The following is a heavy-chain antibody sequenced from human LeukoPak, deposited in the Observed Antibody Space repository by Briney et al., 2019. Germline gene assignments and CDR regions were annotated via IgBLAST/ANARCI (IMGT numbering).Heavy chain of an antibody. Sequence: SQTLSLTCTVSGGSISSGDYYRSWIRQPPGKGLEWIGYIYFTGGSYYNPSLKSRVTISVDTSKNQFSLKLSSVTAADTAVYYCARDRGYSYGSDAFDIWGQGTMVTVSS. CDR2: IYFTGGS. D-gene: IGHD5-18*01. CDR1: GGSISSGDYY. V-gene: IGHV4-30-4*01. CDR3: ARDRGYSYGSDAFDI. J-gene: IGHJ3*02.